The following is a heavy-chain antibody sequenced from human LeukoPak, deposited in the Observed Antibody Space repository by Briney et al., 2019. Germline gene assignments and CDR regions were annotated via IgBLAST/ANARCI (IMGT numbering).Heavy chain of an antibody. Sequence: PRGSLRLSCAASGFTFDDYAMHWVRQAPGKGLEWVSLITGDGGTTYYADSLKGRFTISRDNSKNSLYLQMNSLRTEDTALYYCAKLTKSIPPDFWGQGTLVTVST. V-gene: IGHV3-43*02. CDR2: ITGDGGTT. CDR1: GFTFDDYA. CDR3: AKLTKSIPPDF. J-gene: IGHJ4*02. D-gene: IGHD2-21*01.